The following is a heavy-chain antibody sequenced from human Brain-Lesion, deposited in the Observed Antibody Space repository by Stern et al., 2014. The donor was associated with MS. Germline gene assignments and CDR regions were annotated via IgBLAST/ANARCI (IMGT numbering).Heavy chain of an antibody. D-gene: IGHD1-26*01. Sequence: VHLVESGAEVKKPGASVKVSCKVSGYTLTEISMHWGRQAPRKGLEWMGGFDPEDGETIYAQKFQGRVTMTEDTYTDTAYMELSSLRSEDTAVYYCATLSPGAGGNYYRHFDYWGQGTLVTVSS. CDR1: GYTLTEIS. CDR2: FDPEDGET. CDR3: ATLSPGAGGNYYRHFDY. V-gene: IGHV1-24*01. J-gene: IGHJ4*02.